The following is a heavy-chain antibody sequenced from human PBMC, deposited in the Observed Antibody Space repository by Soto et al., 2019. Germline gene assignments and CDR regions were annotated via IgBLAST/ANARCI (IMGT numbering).Heavy chain of an antibody. D-gene: IGHD3-10*01. CDR3: AGHLWFVELWWFDP. Sequence: QLQLQESGPGLVKPAETLSLTCTVSGGSISSSSYYWAWIRQPPGKGLEWIGSISYSGNTYYNPSRKSRVSISVDTSKNHFSLKLSSVTAADTAVYYCAGHLWFVELWWFDPWGQGTLVTVSS. J-gene: IGHJ5*02. CDR2: ISYSGNT. V-gene: IGHV4-39*02. CDR1: GGSISSSSYY.